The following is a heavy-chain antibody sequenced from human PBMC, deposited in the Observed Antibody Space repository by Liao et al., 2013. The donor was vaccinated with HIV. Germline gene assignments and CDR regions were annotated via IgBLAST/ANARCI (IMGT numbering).Heavy chain of an antibody. CDR3: ARDRNDFWSGYELFDF. J-gene: IGHJ4*02. CDR1: GASLTNYH. D-gene: IGHD3-3*01. Sequence: QVQLQESGPGLVKPSETLSLTCTVSGASLTNYHWSWIRQPAGKGLEWIGRIYISGSTNYNPSLKSRVTVSVDTSKNRFSLKLTSVTAADTAVYYCARDRNDFWSGYELFDFWGQGTLVTVSS. V-gene: IGHV4-4*07. CDR2: IYISGST.